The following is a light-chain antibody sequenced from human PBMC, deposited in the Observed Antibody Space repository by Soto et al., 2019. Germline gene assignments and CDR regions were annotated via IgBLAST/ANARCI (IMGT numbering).Light chain of an antibody. J-gene: IGKJ1*01. V-gene: IGKV1-5*01. CDR2: DAS. CDR1: QSISSW. Sequence: DIQMTQSPSTLSASVGGSFTITCQASQSISSWLAWYQQKPRKPPKLLIYDASSLESGVPSRFSGSGAGTEFTLTISSLQHNDFANYYCQQYNNYYPWMFGQGTKVDIK. CDR3: QQYNNYYPWM.